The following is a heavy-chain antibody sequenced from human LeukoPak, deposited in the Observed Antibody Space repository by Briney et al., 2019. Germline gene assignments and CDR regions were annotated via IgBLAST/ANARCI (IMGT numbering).Heavy chain of an antibody. D-gene: IGHD1-26*01. CDR3: ARGWGATEDDAFDI. J-gene: IGHJ3*02. CDR2: IYHGGSA. CDR1: GDSISSGGYS. Sequence: PSETLSLTCAVSGDSISSGGYSWSWIRQAPGKGLEWIGYIYHGGSAYYSPSLKSRVSISVDKSRNQFSLTLSSVTAADTAVYYCARGWGATEDDAFDIWGQGTMVTVSS. V-gene: IGHV4-30-2*01.